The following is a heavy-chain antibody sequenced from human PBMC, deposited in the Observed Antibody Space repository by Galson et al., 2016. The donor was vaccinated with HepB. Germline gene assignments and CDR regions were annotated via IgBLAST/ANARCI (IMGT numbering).Heavy chain of an antibody. CDR2: IDSGGGGRT. J-gene: IGHJ5*02. CDR3: AKGGFRLLDT. Sequence: SLRLSCAASGFTFSSYLMTWVRQAPGRGLGWVSSIDSGGGGRTYYADSVKGRFIISRDNSKTALYLQMNSLRAEDTAVYYCAKGGFRLLDTWGQGTLVTVSS. D-gene: IGHD3-10*01. CDR1: GFTFSSYL. V-gene: IGHV3-23*01.